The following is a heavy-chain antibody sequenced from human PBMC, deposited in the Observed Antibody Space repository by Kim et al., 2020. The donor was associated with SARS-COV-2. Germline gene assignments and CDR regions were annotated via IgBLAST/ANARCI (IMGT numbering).Heavy chain of an antibody. V-gene: IGHV3-23*01. CDR1: GFTFSSYA. J-gene: IGHJ4*02. CDR3: AKVADDYGDYGIDY. D-gene: IGHD4-17*01. CDR2: ISGSGGST. Sequence: GGSLRLSCAASGFTFSSYAMSWVRQAPGKGLEWVSGISGSGGSTYYADSVKGRFTISRDNSKNTLYLQMNSLRAEDTAVYYCAKVADDYGDYGIDYWGQGTLVTVSS.